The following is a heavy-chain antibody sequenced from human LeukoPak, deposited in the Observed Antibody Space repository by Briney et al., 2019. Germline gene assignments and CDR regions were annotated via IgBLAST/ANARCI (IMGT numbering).Heavy chain of an antibody. J-gene: IGHJ4*02. CDR3: AKVSLRLRSEYYFDY. V-gene: IGHV3-30*18. CDR2: ISYDGSNK. D-gene: IGHD1-14*01. Sequence: PGGSLRLSCATSGFTFTIYGFHWVRQAPGKGLEWVAVISYDGSNKYYADSVKGRFTISRDNSKNTLYLQMNSLRAEDTAVYYCAKVSLRLRSEYYFDYWGQGTLVTVSS. CDR1: GFTFTIYG.